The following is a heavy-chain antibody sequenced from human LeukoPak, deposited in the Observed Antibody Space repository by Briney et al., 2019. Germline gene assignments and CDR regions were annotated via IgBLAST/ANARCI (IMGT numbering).Heavy chain of an antibody. CDR1: GGSISTYY. CDR3: VRLSIEAARLFDY. D-gene: IGHD6-6*01. Sequence: SETLSLTCTVSGGSISTYYWSWIRQPPGKGLEWIGYINYSGSTNYNPSLKSRVTISVDTSKNQFSLNLSSVTAADTAVYYCVRLSIEAARLFDYWGQGTLVTVSS. CDR2: INYSGST. J-gene: IGHJ4*02. V-gene: IGHV4-59*08.